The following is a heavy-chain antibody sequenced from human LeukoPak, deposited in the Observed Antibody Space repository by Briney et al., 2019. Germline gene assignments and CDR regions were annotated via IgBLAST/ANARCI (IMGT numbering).Heavy chain of an antibody. CDR2: VSGSGGET. Sequence: PGGSLRLSCAASGFTFSSYDLTWVRQAPGKGLEWVSGVSGSGGETVYADSVKGRFTISRDNAKNTLYLQMNSLRAEDTALYYCARDRGGSGPTTTDYWGQGTLVTVSS. CDR3: ARDRGGSGPTTTDY. CDR1: GFTFSSYD. V-gene: IGHV3-23*01. D-gene: IGHD6-19*01. J-gene: IGHJ4*02.